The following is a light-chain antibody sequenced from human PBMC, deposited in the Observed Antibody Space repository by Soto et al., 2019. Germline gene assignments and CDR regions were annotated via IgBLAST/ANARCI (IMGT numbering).Light chain of an antibody. Sequence: QSALTQPASVSGSPGQSITISCTGASSDVGDYNYVSWYQHHPGKAPKLVIYDVSSRPSGVSGRFSGSKSGNMASLTISGLQAEDEADYYCSSYATSSTLEWVFGGGTQLTVL. V-gene: IGLV2-14*03. CDR2: DVS. CDR3: SSYATSSTLEWV. CDR1: SSDVGDYNY. J-gene: IGLJ3*02.